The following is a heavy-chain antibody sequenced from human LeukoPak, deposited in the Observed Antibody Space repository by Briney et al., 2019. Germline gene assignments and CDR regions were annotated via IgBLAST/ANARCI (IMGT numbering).Heavy chain of an antibody. Sequence: GGSLRLSCAASGFTFSSYAMSWVRQAPGQGLEWVSGISGSSHSRTDYADSVKGRFTISRDNSKNTLFLQVDTLGVEDTATYYCAKDRSLGRLVHDAFDVWDQGTKVVVSS. D-gene: IGHD3-16*01. V-gene: IGHV3-23*01. CDR3: AKDRSLGRLVHDAFDV. CDR1: GFTFSSYA. CDR2: ISGSSHSRT. J-gene: IGHJ3*01.